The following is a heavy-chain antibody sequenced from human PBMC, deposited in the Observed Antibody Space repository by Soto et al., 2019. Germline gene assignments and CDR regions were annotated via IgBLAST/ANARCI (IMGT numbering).Heavy chain of an antibody. Sequence: PGGSLRLSCAASGFTFSSYAMSWVRQAPGKGLEWVSAISGSGGSTYYADSVKGRFTISRDNSKNTLYLQMNSLRAEDTAVYYCAKAAWMTTVKKGDYFDYWGQGTLVTVSS. D-gene: IGHD4-17*01. CDR2: ISGSGGST. V-gene: IGHV3-23*01. CDR3: AKAAWMTTVKKGDYFDY. J-gene: IGHJ4*02. CDR1: GFTFSSYA.